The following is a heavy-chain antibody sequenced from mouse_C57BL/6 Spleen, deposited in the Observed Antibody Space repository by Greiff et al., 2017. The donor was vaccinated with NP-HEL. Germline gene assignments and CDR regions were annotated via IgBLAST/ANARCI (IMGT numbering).Heavy chain of an antibody. CDR3: ARRGSSGYVAFYFDY. J-gene: IGHJ2*01. Sequence: QVQLQQPGAELVRPGTSVKLSCKASGYTFTSYWMHWVKQRPGQGLEWIGVIDPSDSYTNYNQKFKGKATLTVDTSSRTAYMQLSSLTSEASAVYSCARRGSSGYVAFYFDYWGQGTTLTVSS. CDR1: GYTFTSYW. V-gene: IGHV1-59*01. D-gene: IGHD3-2*02. CDR2: IDPSDSYT.